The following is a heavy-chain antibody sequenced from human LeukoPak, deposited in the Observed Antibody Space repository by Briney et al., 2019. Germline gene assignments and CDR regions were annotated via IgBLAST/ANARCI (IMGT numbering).Heavy chain of an antibody. Sequence: SETLSLTCGFSGGSLSDYYWSGIRQPPGRDLEWSGHIYYTGTTDYNPSLKSRVVISLDASRNQFSLKLNSLTPADTAIYYCARLGWQMVGPYFDDWGLGTLVTVSS. J-gene: IGHJ4*02. CDR1: GGSLSDYY. CDR3: ARLGWQMVGPYFDD. D-gene: IGHD5-24*01. CDR2: IYYTGTT. V-gene: IGHV4-59*01.